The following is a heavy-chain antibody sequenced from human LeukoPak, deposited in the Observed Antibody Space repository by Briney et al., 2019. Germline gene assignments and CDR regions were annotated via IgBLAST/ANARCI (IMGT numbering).Heavy chain of an antibody. CDR3: ARGITMAN. D-gene: IGHD3-10*01. V-gene: IGHV3-7*04. CDR2: IKQDGSER. J-gene: IGHJ4*02. CDR1: GFTFSNYW. Sequence: GGSLRLSCAASGFTFSNYWMTWVRQAPGRGLEWVANIKQDGSERDYVDSVKGRFTISRDDAKNSLYLQMNSLRAEDTAVYYCARGITMANWGQGTLVTVSS.